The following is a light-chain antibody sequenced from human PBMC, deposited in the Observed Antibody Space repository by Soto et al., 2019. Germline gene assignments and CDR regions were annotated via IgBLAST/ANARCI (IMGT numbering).Light chain of an antibody. V-gene: IGKV1-5*03. CDR3: QHYNSYPWA. Sequence: DIQMTQSPSTLSASVGDRVTITCRASQSISSWLAWYQQKSGKAPKLLIYQASNLQSGVPSRFSGSGSGTEFTHTISSLQPDDFATYYCQHYNSYPWAFGQGTKVEIK. CDR1: QSISSW. CDR2: QAS. J-gene: IGKJ1*01.